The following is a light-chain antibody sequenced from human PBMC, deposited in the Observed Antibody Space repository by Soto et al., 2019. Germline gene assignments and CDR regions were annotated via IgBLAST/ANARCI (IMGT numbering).Light chain of an antibody. CDR1: QSVNSTY. Sequence: EIVLTQSPGTLSLSPGERATLSCRASQSVNSTYFSWYQQTAGQAPRLFIDGASSRATGIPDSFSGSGSGIYITLTISRLEDEDFAVYYWQQYGSPPFAFGPGTKVDIK. V-gene: IGKV3-20*01. J-gene: IGKJ3*01. CDR3: QQYGSPPFA. CDR2: GAS.